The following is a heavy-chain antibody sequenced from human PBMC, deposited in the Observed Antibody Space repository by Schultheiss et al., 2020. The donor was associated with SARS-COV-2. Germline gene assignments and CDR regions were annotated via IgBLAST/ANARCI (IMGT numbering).Heavy chain of an antibody. D-gene: IGHD3-22*01. V-gene: IGHV3-23*01. CDR2: ISGSGGST. Sequence: GGSLRLSCAASGFTFGDYAMSWFRQAPGKGLEWVSAISGSGGSTYYADSVKGRFTISRDNSKNTLYLQMNSLRAEDTAVYYCARDGSYDSSNWYFDLWGRGTLVTVSS. J-gene: IGHJ2*01. CDR3: ARDGSYDSSNWYFDL. CDR1: GFTFGDYA.